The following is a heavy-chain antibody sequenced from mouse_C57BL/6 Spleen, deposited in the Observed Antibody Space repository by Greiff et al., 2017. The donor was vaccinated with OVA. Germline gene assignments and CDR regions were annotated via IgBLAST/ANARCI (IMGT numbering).Heavy chain of an antibody. CDR1: GYTFTSYW. CDR3: AREEKSSYSWFAD. D-gene: IGHD1-1*01. V-gene: IGHV1-50*01. Sequence: VQLQQPGAELVKPGASVKLSCKASGYTFTSYWMQWVKQRPGQGLEWIGAIDPYDSDTNSNHKLKGKATLTGDTSSSTAYRQRSSLTSEDSSVYYCAREEKSSYSWFADWGQGTLVTVSA. J-gene: IGHJ3*01. CDR2: IDPYDSDT.